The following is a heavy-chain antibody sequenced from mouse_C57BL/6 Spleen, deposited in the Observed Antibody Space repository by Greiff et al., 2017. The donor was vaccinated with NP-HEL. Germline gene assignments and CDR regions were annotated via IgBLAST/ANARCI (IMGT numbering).Heavy chain of an antibody. D-gene: IGHD2-2*01. CDR1: GYTFTSYW. Sequence: QVQLKQPGAELVRPGTSVKLSCKASGYTFTSYWMHWVKQRPGQGLEWIGVIDPSDSYTNSNQKLKGKAQLTVDTSSSTAYMQLSSLTSEDSAVYYCARGGTMVTHFDYWGQGTTLTVSS. CDR3: ARGGTMVTHFDY. V-gene: IGHV1-59*01. J-gene: IGHJ2*01. CDR2: IDPSDSYT.